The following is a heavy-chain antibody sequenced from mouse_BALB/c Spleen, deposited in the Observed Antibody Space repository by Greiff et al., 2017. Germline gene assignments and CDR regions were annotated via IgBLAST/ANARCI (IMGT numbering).Heavy chain of an antibody. Sequence: VQLQQSGAELVKPGASVKLSCTASGFNIKDTYMHWVKQRPEQGLEWIGRIDPANGNTKSDPKFQGKATITADASSNTAYLQPSSLTSEDTAVYYGARVVATTGPFDYWGQGTTLTVSS. V-gene: IGHV14-3*02. CDR2: IDPANGNT. CDR3: ARVVATTGPFDY. CDR1: GFNIKDTY. J-gene: IGHJ2*01. D-gene: IGHD1-1*01.